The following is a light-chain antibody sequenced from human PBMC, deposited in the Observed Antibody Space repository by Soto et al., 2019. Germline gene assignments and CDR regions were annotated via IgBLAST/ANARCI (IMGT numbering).Light chain of an antibody. V-gene: IGKV1-33*01. Sequence: DIQMTQSPSSLSASVVDRVTITCQASQDISNSLNWYQQKPGKAPKLLIYDASNLETGVPSRFSGRGSGTDFTFTISSLQPEDIATYYCQQYHSLITFGRGTRLEIK. J-gene: IGKJ5*01. CDR3: QQYHSLIT. CDR2: DAS. CDR1: QDISNS.